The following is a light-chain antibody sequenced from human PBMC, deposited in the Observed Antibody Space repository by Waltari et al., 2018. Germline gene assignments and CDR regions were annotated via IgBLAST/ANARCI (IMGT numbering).Light chain of an antibody. CDR2: GNN. CDR3: QSYDRSLSVV. Sequence: QSALTQPPSVSGAPGQRVTIPCTGSGSNIGAGYDVHWYQQFPGTVPKLLLSGNNNRPSGVPDRFSASKTGPSASLAITGLQAEDEADYYCQSYDRSLSVVFGGGTKLTVL. CDR1: GSNIGAGYD. V-gene: IGLV1-40*01. J-gene: IGLJ2*01.